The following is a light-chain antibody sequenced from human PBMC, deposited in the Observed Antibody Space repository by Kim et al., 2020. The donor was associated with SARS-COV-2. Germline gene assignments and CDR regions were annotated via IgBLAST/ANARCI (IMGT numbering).Light chain of an antibody. J-gene: IGLJ3*02. CDR1: KLGDKY. CDR3: QAWDSSSWV. CDR2: QDS. V-gene: IGLV3-1*01. Sequence: SYELTQPPSVSVSPGQTASITCSGDKLGDKYACWHQQKPGQSPVLVIYQDSKRPSGIPERFSGSNFGNTATLTISGTQAMDEADYYCQAWDSSSWVFGGG.